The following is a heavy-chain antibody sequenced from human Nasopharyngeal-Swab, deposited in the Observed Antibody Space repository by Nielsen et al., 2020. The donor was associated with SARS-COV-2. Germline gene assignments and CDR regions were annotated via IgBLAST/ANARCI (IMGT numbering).Heavy chain of an antibody. D-gene: IGHD2-2*01. Sequence: GESLKISCAASGFTFSSYAMSWVRQAPGKGLEWVSAISGSGGSTYYADSAKGRFTISRDNSKNTLYLQMNSLRAEDTAVYYCAGVVVGYQLPNWFDPWGQGTLVTVSS. CDR1: GFTFSSYA. J-gene: IGHJ5*02. CDR2: ISGSGGST. CDR3: AGVVVGYQLPNWFDP. V-gene: IGHV3-23*01.